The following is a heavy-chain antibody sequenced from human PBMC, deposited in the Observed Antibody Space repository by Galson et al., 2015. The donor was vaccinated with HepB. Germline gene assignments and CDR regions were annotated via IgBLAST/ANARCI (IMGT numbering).Heavy chain of an antibody. Sequence: SLRLSCAASGFTFSNAWMNWVRQAPGKGLEWVGRIKSKSDGVTTDYAAPVKGRFTISRDDSKNTLYLQMNSLKTEDTAVYYCTTDLGSVPGPFDIWGQGTMVTVSS. CDR3: TTDLGSVPGPFDI. CDR1: GFTFSNAW. D-gene: IGHD7-27*01. J-gene: IGHJ3*02. CDR2: IKSKSDGVTT. V-gene: IGHV3-15*07.